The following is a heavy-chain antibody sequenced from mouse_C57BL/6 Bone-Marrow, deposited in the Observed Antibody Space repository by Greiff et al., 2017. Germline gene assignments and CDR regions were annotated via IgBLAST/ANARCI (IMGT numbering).Heavy chain of an antibody. CDR1: GYAFSRYW. V-gene: IGHV1-80*01. D-gene: IGHD1-1*01. CDR2: IYPGDGAT. Sequence: VKLQESGAELVKPGASVKISCKASGYAFSRYWMNWVKQRPGKGLEWIGQIYPGDGATNYNGKFKGKATLTADKSSSTAYMQLSSLTSEDSAVYFCARDGFITSFDYWGQGTTLTVSS. J-gene: IGHJ2*01. CDR3: ARDGFITSFDY.